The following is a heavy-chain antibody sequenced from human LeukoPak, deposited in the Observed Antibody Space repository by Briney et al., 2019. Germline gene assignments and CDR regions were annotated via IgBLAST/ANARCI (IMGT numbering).Heavy chain of an antibody. D-gene: IGHD3-3*01. J-gene: IGHJ4*02. CDR1: GFSLRSFW. V-gene: IGHV3-7*01. Sequence: PGGSLRLSCEPSGFSLRSFWMTWVGQAPGKGPEWVANINQEGSEKYYGDSVKGRFTISRDNAKNTLYLEMNSLRAEDTAVYYCARVRFLEWSDYWGQGTLVTVSS. CDR2: INQEGSEK. CDR3: ARVRFLEWSDY.